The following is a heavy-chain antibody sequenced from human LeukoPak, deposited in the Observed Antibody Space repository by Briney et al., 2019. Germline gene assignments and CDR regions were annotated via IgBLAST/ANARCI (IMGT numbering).Heavy chain of an antibody. CDR1: GYTFANFG. CDR3: ARDFGLDYDQAFDI. Sequence: GASVKVSCKASGYTFANFGITWVRQAPGQGLEWMGWISAYNGNTNYAQKLQGRVTMTTDTSTSTAYMELRSLRSDDTAVYYCARDFGLDYDQAFDIWGQGTMVTVSS. CDR2: ISAYNGNT. V-gene: IGHV1-18*01. J-gene: IGHJ3*02. D-gene: IGHD3/OR15-3a*01.